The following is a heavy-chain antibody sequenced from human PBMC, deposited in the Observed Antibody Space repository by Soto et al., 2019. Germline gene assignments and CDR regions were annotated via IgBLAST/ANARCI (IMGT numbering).Heavy chain of an antibody. CDR2: ISSNGGST. V-gene: IGHV3-64*01. Sequence: EVQLVESGGGLVQPGGSLRLSCAASGFTFSSYAMYWVRQAPGKGLEYVSAISSNGGSTSYANSVKGRFTISRDNSKNTLYLQMGSLRAEDMAVYYCARGARGALAGTYSFDYWGQGTLVTVSS. CDR3: ARGARGALAGTYSFDY. CDR1: GFTFSSYA. D-gene: IGHD6-19*01. J-gene: IGHJ4*02.